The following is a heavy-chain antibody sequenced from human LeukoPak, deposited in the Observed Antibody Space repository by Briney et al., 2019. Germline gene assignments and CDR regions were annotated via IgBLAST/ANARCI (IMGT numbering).Heavy chain of an antibody. J-gene: IGHJ4*02. V-gene: IGHV1-8*01. CDR3: ARGVRLSTMVRGVMGY. Sequence: ASVKVSCKASGYTFTSYDTNWVRQATGQGLEWMGWMNPNSGNTGYAQKFQGRVTMTRNTSISTAYMELSSLRSEDTAVYYCARGVRLSTMVRGVMGYWGQGTLVTVSS. CDR2: MNPNSGNT. CDR1: GYTFTSYD. D-gene: IGHD3-10*01.